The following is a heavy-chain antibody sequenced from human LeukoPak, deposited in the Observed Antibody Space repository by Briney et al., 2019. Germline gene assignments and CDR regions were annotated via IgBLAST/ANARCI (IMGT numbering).Heavy chain of an antibody. J-gene: IGHJ3*02. Sequence: SVKVSCKASGGTFSSYAISWVRQAHGQGLEWMGGIIPIFGTANYAQKFQGRVTITADESTSTAYMELSSLRSEDTAVYYCARAAGEIMIVVVPTRAFDAFDIWGQGTMVTVSS. CDR3: ARAAGEIMIVVVPTRAFDAFDI. CDR1: GGTFSSYA. V-gene: IGHV1-69*13. D-gene: IGHD3-22*01. CDR2: IIPIFGTA.